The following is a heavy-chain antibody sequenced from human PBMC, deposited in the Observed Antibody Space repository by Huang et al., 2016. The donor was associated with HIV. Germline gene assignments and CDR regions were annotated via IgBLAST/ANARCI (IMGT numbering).Heavy chain of an antibody. V-gene: IGHV4-39*01. Sequence: QLQLQESGPGLVRPSETLSLICTVSGGSITDSTYYWGWIRQPPGKGLEWIGSIFYRGDTDYNPSLKSRVTMSVDTSKNRFSLDIRSVAVADTAIYYCARHFGSWSGYFDSWGQGTLVPVSS. D-gene: IGHD3-10*01. CDR3: ARHFGSWSGYFDS. J-gene: IGHJ4*02. CDR2: IFYRGDT. CDR1: GGSITDSTYY.